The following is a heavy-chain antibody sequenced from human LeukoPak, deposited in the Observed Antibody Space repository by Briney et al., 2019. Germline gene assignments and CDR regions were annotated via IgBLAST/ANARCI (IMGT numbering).Heavy chain of an antibody. J-gene: IGHJ4*02. D-gene: IGHD1-7*01. CDR3: ARLIGTTNFDY. CDR1: EFTFNTSW. CDR2: INQDASTK. V-gene: IGHV3-7*01. Sequence: GGSLRLSCAASEFTFNTSWMTWVRQARGKGVEGLGNINQDASTKKYAAYVRGRSTISRDNAKNSLYLQMNSLRAEDTAVYYCARLIGTTNFDYWGQGTLVTVSS.